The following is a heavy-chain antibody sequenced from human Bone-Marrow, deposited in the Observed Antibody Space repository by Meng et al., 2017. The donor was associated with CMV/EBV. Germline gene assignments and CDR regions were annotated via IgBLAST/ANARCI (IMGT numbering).Heavy chain of an antibody. V-gene: IGHV1-18*01. D-gene: IGHD2-15*01. CDR1: TSTSDG. Sequence: TSTSDGRSWVRQAPGQGLEGMRWISAENGNTSNAQELKGRVTKTTDTATRTAYVELRSLRSDDTDVYYCARAEDMVVVVAATGWFDPWGQGTLVTVSS. CDR2: ISAENGNT. J-gene: IGHJ5*02. CDR3: ARAEDMVVVVAATGWFDP.